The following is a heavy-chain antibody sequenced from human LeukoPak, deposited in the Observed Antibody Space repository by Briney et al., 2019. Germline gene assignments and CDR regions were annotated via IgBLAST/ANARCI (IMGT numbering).Heavy chain of an antibody. V-gene: IGHV3-30*02. CDR1: GFTFSHYG. J-gene: IGHJ4*02. Sequence: GGSLRLSCATSGFTFSHYGMHWVRQPPGRGLDWVAHIRYDESDKYYADSVKGRFTISRDISKNTVYLQMNSLRVEDTAVYYCAKDFYWAFDYWGQGTLVTISS. CDR2: IRYDESDK. D-gene: IGHD2-8*02. CDR3: AKDFYWAFDY.